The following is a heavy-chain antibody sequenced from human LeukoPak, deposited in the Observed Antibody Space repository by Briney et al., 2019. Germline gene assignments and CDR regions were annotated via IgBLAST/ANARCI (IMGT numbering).Heavy chain of an antibody. V-gene: IGHV3-74*01. CDR3: AREASGDTAGAFDI. CDR1: GLTFSSHW. CDR2: ITNDGSST. D-gene: IGHD5-18*01. J-gene: IGHJ3*02. Sequence: GGSLRLSCAASGLTFSSHWMHWVRHAPGKGLVWVSRITNDGSSTTYADSVKGRFTISRDNAKNMLYLQVNSLRAEDTAVYYCAREASGDTAGAFDIWGQGTMVTVSS.